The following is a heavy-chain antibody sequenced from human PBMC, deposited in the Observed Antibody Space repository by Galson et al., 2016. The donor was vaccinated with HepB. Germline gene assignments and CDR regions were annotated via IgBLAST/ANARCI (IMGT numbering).Heavy chain of an antibody. J-gene: IGHJ6*02. V-gene: IGHV1-69*06. CDR2: IIPIFGTT. D-gene: IGHD2-2*01. CDR3: ARTHYDCSNNNCYLPDYYYYGFDV. CDR1: GGTFGNYV. Sequence: SVKVSCKASGGTFGNYVISWVRQAPGQGLEWMGGIIPIFGTTNYAQKFQGRVTITADKSTSTAYMELTSLRSEDTAVYYCARTHYDCSNNNCYLPDYYYYGFDVWGQGTTVTVSS.